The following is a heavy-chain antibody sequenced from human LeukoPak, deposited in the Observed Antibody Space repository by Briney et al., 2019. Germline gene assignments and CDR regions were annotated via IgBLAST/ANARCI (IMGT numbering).Heavy chain of an antibody. J-gene: IGHJ4*02. D-gene: IGHD2-2*01. V-gene: IGHV3-15*01. CDR1: GFPFSNAW. CDR2: IKSKTEGGTT. Sequence: GGSLTLSCAASGFPFSNAWMIWVRQAPGKGLEWVGRIKSKTEGGTTDYAAPVKGRFTISRDHSKNTLYLQMNGLKTEDTAVYYCTTKLPAPNWGQGTLVTVSS. CDR3: TTKLPAPN.